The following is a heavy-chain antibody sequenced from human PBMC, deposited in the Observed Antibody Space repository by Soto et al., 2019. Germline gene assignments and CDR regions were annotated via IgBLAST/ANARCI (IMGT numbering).Heavy chain of an antibody. V-gene: IGHV3-33*01. CDR2: IWYDGSNK. CDR3: ARDGDSGSYLNYYYYGMDV. CDR1: GFTFSSYG. Sequence: GGSLRLSCAASGFTFSSYGMHWVRQAPGKGLEWVAVIWYDGSNKYYADSVKGRFTISRDNSKNTLYLQMNSLRAEDTAVYYCARDGDSGSYLNYYYYGMDVWGQGTTVTVSS. D-gene: IGHD1-26*01. J-gene: IGHJ6*02.